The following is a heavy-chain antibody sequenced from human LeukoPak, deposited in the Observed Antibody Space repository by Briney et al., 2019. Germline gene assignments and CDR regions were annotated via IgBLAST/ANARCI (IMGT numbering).Heavy chain of an antibody. CDR3: ARLTTVMDLDY. D-gene: IGHD4-11*01. Sequence: GSSVKVSCKASGGTFSSYAISWVRQAPGQGLEWMGGIIPIFGTANYAQKFQGRVTITADKSTGTAYMELSSLRSEDTAVYYCARLTTVMDLDYWGQGTLVTVSS. CDR1: GGTFSSYA. CDR2: IIPIFGTA. V-gene: IGHV1-69*06. J-gene: IGHJ4*02.